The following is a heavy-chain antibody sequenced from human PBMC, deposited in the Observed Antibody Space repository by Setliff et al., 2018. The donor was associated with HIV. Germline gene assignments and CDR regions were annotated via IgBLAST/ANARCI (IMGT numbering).Heavy chain of an antibody. Sequence: PSETLSLTCTVSGGSISSSSYYWGWIRQPPGKGLELIGNIYYTGNTNDNPSLKSRVTISVDTSKNQFSLKLRSVTVADTATYYCARATYCRGGGRDCPQMYDYWGQGSLVTVSS. J-gene: IGHJ4*02. CDR3: ARATYCRGGGRDCPQMYDY. D-gene: IGHD2-15*01. CDR1: GGSISSSSYY. V-gene: IGHV4-39*01. CDR2: IYYTGNT.